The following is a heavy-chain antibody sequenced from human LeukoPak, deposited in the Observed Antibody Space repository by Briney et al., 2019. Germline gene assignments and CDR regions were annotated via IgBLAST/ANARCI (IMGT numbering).Heavy chain of an antibody. CDR3: ATESGTNWFDP. Sequence: ASVKVSCKASGYTFTNYAISWVRQAPGQGLEWMGWISPSNDDTNYAQNLQGRFTMTTDTSTNTAYMELRSLTSDDTAVYFCATESGTNWFDPWGQGTLVTVSS. V-gene: IGHV1-18*01. CDR1: GYTFTNYA. D-gene: IGHD1-26*01. J-gene: IGHJ5*02. CDR2: ISPSNDDT.